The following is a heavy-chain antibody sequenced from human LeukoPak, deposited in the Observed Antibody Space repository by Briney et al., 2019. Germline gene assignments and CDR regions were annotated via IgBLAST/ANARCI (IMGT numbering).Heavy chain of an antibody. J-gene: IGHJ5*02. Sequence: SVKVSCKASGGTFSSYAISWVRQAPGQGLEWMGRIIPIFGIANYAQKFRGRVTITADKSTSTAYMELSSLRSEDTAVYYCAREVKGGYDRLNWFDPWGQGTLVTVSS. D-gene: IGHD5-12*01. CDR1: GGTFSSYA. CDR2: IIPIFGIA. CDR3: AREVKGGYDRLNWFDP. V-gene: IGHV1-69*04.